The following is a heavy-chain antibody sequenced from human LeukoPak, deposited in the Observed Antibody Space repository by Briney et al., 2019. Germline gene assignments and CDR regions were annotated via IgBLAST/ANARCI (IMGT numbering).Heavy chain of an antibody. D-gene: IGHD1-26*01. CDR3: ARWMNVGATDWYFDL. CDR1: GGSISSYY. CDR2: IYYSGST. V-gene: IGHV4-59*12. Sequence: SETLSLTCTVSGGSISSYYWSWIRQPPGKGLEWIGYIYYSGSTNYNPSLKSRVTISVDTSKNQFSLKLSSVTAADTAVYYCARWMNVGATDWYFDLWGRGTLVTVSS. J-gene: IGHJ2*01.